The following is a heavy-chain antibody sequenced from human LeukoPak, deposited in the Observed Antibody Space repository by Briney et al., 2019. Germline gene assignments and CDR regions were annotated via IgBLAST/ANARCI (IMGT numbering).Heavy chain of an antibody. D-gene: IGHD1-26*01. CDR3: ARLSGSQTGDAFDI. Sequence: GGSLRLSCAASGFTFSDYYMSWIRQAPGKGLEWVSYISSSGSTIYYADSVKGRFTISRDNAKNTLYLQMNSLRAEDTAVYYCARLSGSQTGDAFDIWGQGTMVTVSS. CDR1: GFTFSDYY. J-gene: IGHJ3*02. CDR2: ISSSGSTI. V-gene: IGHV3-11*04.